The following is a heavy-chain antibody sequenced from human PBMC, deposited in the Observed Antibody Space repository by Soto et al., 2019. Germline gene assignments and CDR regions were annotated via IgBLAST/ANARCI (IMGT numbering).Heavy chain of an antibody. Sequence: SLRLSCAASGFTFSDYYMTWIRQAPGKGLEWVSYISSSSNYRNNADSVKGRFTISRDNAKNSLYLQMNSLRAEDTAVYYCARTYSGNYYYYGMDVWGQGTTVTVSS. CDR2: ISSSSNYR. J-gene: IGHJ6*02. V-gene: IGHV3-11*03. D-gene: IGHD1-26*01. CDR1: GFTFSDYY. CDR3: ARTYSGNYYYYGMDV.